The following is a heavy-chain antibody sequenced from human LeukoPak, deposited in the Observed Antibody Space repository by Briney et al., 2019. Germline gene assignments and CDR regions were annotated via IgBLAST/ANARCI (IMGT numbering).Heavy chain of an antibody. Sequence: GGSLRLSCAASGFTFSSYAMSWVRQAPGKGLEWVAVISYDGSNKYYADSVKGRFTISRDNSKNTLYLQMNSLRAEDTAVYYCARDRNTYYYGSGSYYTRYYYYYGMDVWGQGTTVTVSS. CDR2: ISYDGSNK. V-gene: IGHV3-30*04. CDR1: GFTFSSYA. CDR3: ARDRNTYYYGSGSYYTRYYYYYGMDV. J-gene: IGHJ6*02. D-gene: IGHD3-10*01.